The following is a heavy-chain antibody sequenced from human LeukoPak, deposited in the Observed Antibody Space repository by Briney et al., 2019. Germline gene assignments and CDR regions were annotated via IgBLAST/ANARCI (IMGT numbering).Heavy chain of an antibody. CDR2: MRQDGDNI. Sequence: GGSLRLSCTVSGFTLSSYGMHWVRQAPGKGLEWVAVMRQDGDNIYYSDSVKGRFTISRDNSKNTLYLQMNSLRAEDTAVYYCARVQGETLPTNAFDIWGQGTMVTVSS. D-gene: IGHD5-12*01. CDR3: ARVQGETLPTNAFDI. V-gene: IGHV3-33*01. J-gene: IGHJ3*02. CDR1: GFTLSSYG.